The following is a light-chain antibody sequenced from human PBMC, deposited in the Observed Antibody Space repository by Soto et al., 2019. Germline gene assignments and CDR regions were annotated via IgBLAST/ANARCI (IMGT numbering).Light chain of an antibody. CDR2: EVS. V-gene: IGLV2-8*01. J-gene: IGLJ2*01. CDR3: SSYAGSNNLV. CDR1: SSDVGGYNY. Sequence: QSALTQPPSASGSPGQSVTISCTGTSSDVGGYNYVSWYQQHPGKAPKRMIYEVSKRPSGVPDRFSSSKSGNTASLTVSGLQAEDEADYYCSSYAGSNNLVFGGGTQLTVL.